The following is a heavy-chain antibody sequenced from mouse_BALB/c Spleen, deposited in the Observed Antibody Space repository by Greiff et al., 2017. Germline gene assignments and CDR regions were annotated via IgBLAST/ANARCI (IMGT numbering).Heavy chain of an antibody. CDR3: ARQELRLQAMDY. CDR2: ISSGGSYT. CDR1: GFTFSSYG. J-gene: IGHJ4*01. D-gene: IGHD1-2*01. Sequence: DVMLVESGGDLVKPGGSLKLSCAASGFTFSSYGMSWVRQTPDKRLEWVATISSGGSYTYYPDSVKGRFTISRDNAKNTLYLQMSSLKSEDTAMYYCARQELRLQAMDYWGQGTSVTVSS. V-gene: IGHV5-6*02.